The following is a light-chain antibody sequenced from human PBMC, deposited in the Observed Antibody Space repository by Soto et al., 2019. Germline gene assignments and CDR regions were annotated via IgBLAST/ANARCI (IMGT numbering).Light chain of an antibody. J-gene: IGLJ1*01. CDR1: SSDVGGYNY. CDR3: SSYTSSSTLFYV. V-gene: IGLV2-14*01. Sequence: QSVLTQPPSASGSPGQSVTISCTGTSSDVGGYNYVSWYQQHPGKAPKLMIYDVSNRPSGVSNRFSGSKSGNTASLTISGLQAEDEADYYCSSYTSSSTLFYVFGTGTKVTVL. CDR2: DVS.